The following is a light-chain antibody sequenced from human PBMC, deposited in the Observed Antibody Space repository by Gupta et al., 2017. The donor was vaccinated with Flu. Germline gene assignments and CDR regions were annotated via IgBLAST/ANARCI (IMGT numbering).Light chain of an antibody. Sequence: VMTPSPDSLAVSLGERVTINCKSSQSILDSTTNKNCLTWYQQKPGQPPKLLIYWASTRHSGVPDRCSGSGSGTDFTLTITSLQAEDVAIYYWHNYQRGTWTFGQGTKVEI. CDR2: WAS. J-gene: IGKJ1*01. CDR1: QSILDSTTNKNC. CDR3: HNYQRGTWT. V-gene: IGKV4-1*01.